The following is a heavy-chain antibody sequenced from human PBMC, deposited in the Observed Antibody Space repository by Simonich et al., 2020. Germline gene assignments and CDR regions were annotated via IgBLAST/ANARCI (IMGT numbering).Heavy chain of an antibody. J-gene: IGHJ4*02. Sequence: QLQLQESGPGLVKPSETLSLTCTVSGGSISSSSYYWSWFRQPPGKGLEWIGSIYYSGSTYYNPSLKSRVTISVDTSKNQFSLKLSSVTAADTAVYYCARQRVLMVYAIDYWGQGTLVTVSS. V-gene: IGHV4-39*01. D-gene: IGHD2-8*01. CDR2: IYYSGST. CDR3: ARQRVLMVYAIDY. CDR1: GGSISSSSYY.